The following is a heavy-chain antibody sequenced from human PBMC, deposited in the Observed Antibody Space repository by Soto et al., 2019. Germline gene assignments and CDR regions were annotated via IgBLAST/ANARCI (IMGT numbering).Heavy chain of an antibody. CDR3: AKDRRHDGRWPFAH. Sequence: EVLLLESGGGLVQSGGSLRLTCAASGFTFSTYTMSWVRQAPGEGLEWVSGIIQSGETFYADSVKGRFTISRDNSNNMLYLKSHSLRVDDTAVYYCAKDRRHDGRWPFAHWGQGTLVTVSS. CDR2: IIQSGET. D-gene: IGHD2-8*01. V-gene: IGHV3-23*01. CDR1: GFTFSTYT. J-gene: IGHJ4*02.